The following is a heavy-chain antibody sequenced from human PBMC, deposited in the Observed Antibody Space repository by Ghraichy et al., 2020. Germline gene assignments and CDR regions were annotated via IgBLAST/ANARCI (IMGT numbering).Heavy chain of an antibody. CDR2: IYSSGST. D-gene: IGHD1/OR15-1a*01. J-gene: IGHJ4*02. Sequence: SETLSLTCTVSGGPITGYYWSWIRQAPGRGLEWIAYIYSSGSTYYNPSLRSRVTISIDTSKSQFSLKLSSVTAADTAVYFCARHEGASGRTKIFDYWGQGTLVTVSS. CDR1: GGPITGYY. CDR3: ARHEGASGRTKIFDY. V-gene: IGHV4-59*08.